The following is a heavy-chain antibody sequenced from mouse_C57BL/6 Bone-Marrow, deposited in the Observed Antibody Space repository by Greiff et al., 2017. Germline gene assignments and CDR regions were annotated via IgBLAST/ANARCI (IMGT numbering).Heavy chain of an antibody. CDR3: ARYPTTVVPSWFAY. Sequence: QVQLQPPGAELVKPGASVQMSCKASGYTFTRYWITWVKPRPGQGLEWIGDIYPGSGSTNYNEKFKSKATLTVDTSSSTAYMQLSSLTSEDSAVYYCARYPTTVVPSWFAYWGQGTLVTVAA. J-gene: IGHJ3*01. CDR2: IYPGSGST. CDR1: GYTFTRYW. D-gene: IGHD1-1*01. V-gene: IGHV1-55*01.